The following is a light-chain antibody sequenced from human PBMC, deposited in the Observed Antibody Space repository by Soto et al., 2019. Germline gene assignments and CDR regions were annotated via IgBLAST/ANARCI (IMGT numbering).Light chain of an antibody. CDR2: DDN. Sequence: SYELTQPPWVSVAPGQTARITCGGTNIYSYSVHWYQQKPGQAPVLVVYDDNKRPSGTPERFSGSNSGNTATLTISRVEAGDEADYYCQMWYSSSDSRIFGGGTKLTVL. J-gene: IGLJ2*01. CDR1: NIYSYS. V-gene: IGLV3-21*02. CDR3: QMWYSSSDSRI.